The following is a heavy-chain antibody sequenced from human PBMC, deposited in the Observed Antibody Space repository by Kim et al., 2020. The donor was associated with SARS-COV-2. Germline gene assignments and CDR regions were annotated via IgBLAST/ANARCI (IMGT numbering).Heavy chain of an antibody. D-gene: IGHD2-15*01. Sequence: ASVKVSCKASGYTFTSYYIHWVRQAPGQGLEWMGLIDPSGGITTYAQEFQGRVTMTSDTSTSTVYMEVSSLRSEDTAVYYCAKATLGYCRTGTCSLDYWGQGTLVTVSS. CDR3: AKATLGYCRTGTCSLDY. V-gene: IGHV1-46*01. CDR2: IDPSGGIT. J-gene: IGHJ4*02. CDR1: GYTFTSYY.